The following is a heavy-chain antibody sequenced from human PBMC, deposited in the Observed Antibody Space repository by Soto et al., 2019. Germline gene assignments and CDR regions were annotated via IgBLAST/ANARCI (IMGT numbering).Heavy chain of an antibody. Sequence: QLQLQESGSGLVKPSQTLSLTCAVSGGSISSGGYSWSWIRQPPGKGLEWIGYIYHSGSTYYNPSLKSRVTISVDRSKNQFSLKLSSVTAADTAVYYCARDRYYYDSSGWRSGAFDIWGQGTMVTVSS. CDR2: IYHSGST. V-gene: IGHV4-30-2*01. CDR3: ARDRYYYDSSGWRSGAFDI. D-gene: IGHD3-22*01. J-gene: IGHJ3*02. CDR1: GGSISSGGYS.